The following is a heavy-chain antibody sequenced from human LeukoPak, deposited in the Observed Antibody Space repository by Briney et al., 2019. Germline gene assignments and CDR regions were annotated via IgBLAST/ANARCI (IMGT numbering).Heavy chain of an antibody. V-gene: IGHV3-23*01. Sequence: GGSLRLSCAASGFTSSNYVMNWVRQAPGKGLEWVSASGSGGSTYYADSVKGRFTISRDNSKNTLYLQMNSLRAEDTAVYYCAKDLTGTTSLNYYYYGMDVWGQGTTVTVSS. D-gene: IGHD1-20*01. CDR2: SGSGGST. J-gene: IGHJ6*02. CDR3: AKDLTGTTSLNYYYYGMDV. CDR1: GFTSSNYV.